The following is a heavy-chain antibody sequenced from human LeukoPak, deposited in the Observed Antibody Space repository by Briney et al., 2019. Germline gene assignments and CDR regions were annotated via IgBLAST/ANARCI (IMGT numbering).Heavy chain of an antibody. V-gene: IGHV3-20*04. J-gene: IGHJ6*03. CDR1: GFTFDDYG. D-gene: IGHD3-22*01. CDR3: ARTYYYDSRGGAYYYYYMDV. Sequence: GGSLRLSCAASGFTFDDYGMSWVRQAPGKGLEWVSGINWNGGSTGYADSVKGRFTISRDNAKNSLYLQMNSLRAEDTALYYCARTYYYDSRGGAYYYYYMDVWGKGTTVTVSS. CDR2: INWNGGST.